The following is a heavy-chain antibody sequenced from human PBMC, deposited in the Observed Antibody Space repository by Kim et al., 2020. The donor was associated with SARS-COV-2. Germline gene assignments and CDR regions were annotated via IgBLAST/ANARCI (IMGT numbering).Heavy chain of an antibody. CDR1: GYSFTSYW. V-gene: IGHV5-51*01. D-gene: IGHD3-3*01. J-gene: IGHJ3*02. Sequence: GESLKISCKGSGYSFTSYWIGWVRQMPGKGLEWMGIIYPGDSDTRYSPSFQGQVTISADKSISTAYLQWSSLKASDTAMYYCARHFDKQLWSGYYTGAFDIWGQGTMVTVSS. CDR2: IYPGDSDT. CDR3: ARHFDKQLWSGYYTGAFDI.